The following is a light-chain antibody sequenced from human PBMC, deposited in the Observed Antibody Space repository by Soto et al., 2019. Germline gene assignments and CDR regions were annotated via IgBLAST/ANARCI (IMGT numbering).Light chain of an antibody. Sequence: QSALTQPASVSASPGQSITISCTGTSSDVGDYNYVSWYQQHPGKAPKLMIYDVSNRPSGVSNRFSGSKSGNTASLTISGLQAEDEADYYCSSYTSSSTLDVFGTGTKVTVL. CDR1: SSDVGDYNY. J-gene: IGLJ1*01. CDR3: SSYTSSSTLDV. V-gene: IGLV2-14*01. CDR2: DVS.